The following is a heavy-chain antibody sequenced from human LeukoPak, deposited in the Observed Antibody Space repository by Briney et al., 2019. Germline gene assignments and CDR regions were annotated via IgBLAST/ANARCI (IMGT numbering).Heavy chain of an antibody. CDR2: IYYSGTT. CDR3: VAGTTY. D-gene: IGHD6-19*01. V-gene: IGHV4-30-4*01. Sequence: PSQTLSLTCTVSGVSISSGDYYWSWIRQPPGEGLEWIGYIYYSGTTYYNPSLKSRVTISVDTSKNQFSLNLSSVTAVDTAVYWAVAGTTYWGQGTLVTVSS. J-gene: IGHJ4*02. CDR1: GVSISSGDYY.